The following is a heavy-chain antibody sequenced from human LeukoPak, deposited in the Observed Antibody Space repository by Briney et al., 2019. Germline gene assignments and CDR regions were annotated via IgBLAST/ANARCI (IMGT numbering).Heavy chain of an antibody. Sequence: SETLSLTCTVSGGSISSYYWSWIRQPPGKGLEWIGYIYYSGSTNYNPSLKSRVTISVDTSKNQFSLKLSSVTAADTAVYYCARDGPYYDFWSGYGFDPWGQGTLVTVSS. J-gene: IGHJ5*02. CDR2: IYYSGST. CDR3: ARDGPYYDFWSGYGFDP. D-gene: IGHD3-3*01. CDR1: GGSISSYY. V-gene: IGHV4-59*01.